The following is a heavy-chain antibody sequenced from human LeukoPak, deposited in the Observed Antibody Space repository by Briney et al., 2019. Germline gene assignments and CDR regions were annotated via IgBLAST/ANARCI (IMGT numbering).Heavy chain of an antibody. CDR1: GFTFSSYA. J-gene: IGHJ4*02. CDR2: ISGSGGST. CDR3: AKARSSSGRGSGKYYFDY. D-gene: IGHD6-6*01. V-gene: IGHV3-23*01. Sequence: GGSLRLSCAASGFTFSSYAMSWVRQAPGKGLEWVSAISGSGGSTYYADSAKGRFTISRDNSKNTLYLQMNSLRAEDTAVYYCAKARSSSGRGSGKYYFDYWGQGTLVTVSS.